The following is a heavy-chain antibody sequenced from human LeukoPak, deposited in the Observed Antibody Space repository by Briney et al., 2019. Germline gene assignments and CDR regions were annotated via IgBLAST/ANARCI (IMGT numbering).Heavy chain of an antibody. CDR1: GFTFSSYW. Sequence: PGGSLRLSCAASGFTFSSYWMSWVRQAPGKGLEWVANIKQDGSERYYVDSVKGRFAISRDNAKNSLYLQMNSLRAEDTAVYYCARDLELVNWFDPWGQGTLVTVSS. V-gene: IGHV3-7*01. CDR3: ARDLELVNWFDP. D-gene: IGHD6-13*01. J-gene: IGHJ5*02. CDR2: IKQDGSER.